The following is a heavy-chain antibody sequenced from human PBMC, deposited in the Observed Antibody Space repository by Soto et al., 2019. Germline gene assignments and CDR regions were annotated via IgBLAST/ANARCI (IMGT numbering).Heavy chain of an antibody. D-gene: IGHD1-26*01. CDR3: AHRQIVGAAS. CDR1: GGSISNSNW. J-gene: IGHJ4*02. V-gene: IGHV4-4*02. CDR2: IFHSGST. Sequence: PSETLSLTCAVFGGSISNSNWWTWVRQPPGKGLDWIGEIFHSGSTNYNSSLMGRVTISVDKANNQFSLKLSSVTAADTAVYYCAHRQIVGAASWGKGTLATAPQ.